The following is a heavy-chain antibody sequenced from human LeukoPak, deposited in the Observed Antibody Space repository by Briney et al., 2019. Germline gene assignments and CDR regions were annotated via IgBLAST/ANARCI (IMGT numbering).Heavy chain of an antibody. D-gene: IGHD3-3*01. CDR1: GDSISSYY. CDR3: ARTDFWSGQNAFDI. CDR2: IYYSGST. J-gene: IGHJ3*02. Sequence: SETLSLTCTVSGDSISSYYWSWIRQPPGKGLEWIGYIYYSGSTNYNPSLKSRVTISVDTSKNQFSLKLSSVTAADTAVYYCARTDFWSGQNAFDIWGQGTMVTASS. V-gene: IGHV4-59*01.